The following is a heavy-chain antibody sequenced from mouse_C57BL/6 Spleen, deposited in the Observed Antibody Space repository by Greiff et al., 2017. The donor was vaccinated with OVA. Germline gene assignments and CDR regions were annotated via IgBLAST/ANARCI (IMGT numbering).Heavy chain of an antibody. D-gene: IGHD1-1*01. CDR3: ARKVVATDYYAMDY. J-gene: IGHJ4*01. V-gene: IGHV2-2*01. CDR1: GFSLTSYG. Sequence: VKLQESGPGLVQPSQSLSITCTVSGFSLTSYGVHWVRQSPGKGLEWLGVIWSGGSTDYNAAFISRLSISKDNSKSQVFFKMNSLQADDTAIYYCARKVVATDYYAMDYWGQGTSVTVSS. CDR2: IWSGGST.